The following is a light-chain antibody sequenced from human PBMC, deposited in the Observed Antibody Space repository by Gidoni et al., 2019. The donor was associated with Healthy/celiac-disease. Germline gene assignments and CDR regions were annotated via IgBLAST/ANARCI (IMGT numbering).Light chain of an antibody. CDR3: MQGTHWPPT. CDR2: GVS. Sequence: EVVSTQSPLSLPVTLGQPASISCRPSQSLLYSDGNTFLNWLHQRPGQSPSRLIYGVSNRDSGAPDRFTGSGSGSDFTLKISRVEADDVGIYYCMQGTHWPPTFGQGTRVEIK. V-gene: IGKV2-30*01. CDR1: QSLLYSDGNTF. J-gene: IGKJ1*01.